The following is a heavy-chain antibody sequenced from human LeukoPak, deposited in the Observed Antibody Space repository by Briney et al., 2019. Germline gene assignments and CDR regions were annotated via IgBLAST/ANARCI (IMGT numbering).Heavy chain of an antibody. D-gene: IGHD3-22*01. J-gene: IGHJ4*02. V-gene: IGHV1-69*04. CDR3: ARDGEFSDFSGYTGSDY. CDR2: IIPILGIA. Sequence: SVKVSCKASGGTFSSYAISWVRQAPGQGLEWMGRIIPILGIANYAQKFQGRVTMTRDTSTSTVYMELSSLRSEDTAAYYCARDGEFSDFSGYTGSDYWGQGTLVTVSS. CDR1: GGTFSSYA.